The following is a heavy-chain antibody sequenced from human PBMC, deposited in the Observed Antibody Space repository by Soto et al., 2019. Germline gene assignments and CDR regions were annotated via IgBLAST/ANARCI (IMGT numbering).Heavy chain of an antibody. Sequence: QAQIVESGGGVVQPGRSLRLSCAVSRFNFSDYSMHWVRQRPGKGLEWVAVISFDGRLISYADSVRGRFTISRATSRNTLFLEMHTLRRDDTAVYFCARDPLYNGYEASFDLWGQGTLVTVSS. V-gene: IGHV3-30*04. J-gene: IGHJ4*02. CDR2: ISFDGRLI. CDR3: ARDPLYNGYEASFDL. D-gene: IGHD5-12*01. CDR1: RFNFSDYS.